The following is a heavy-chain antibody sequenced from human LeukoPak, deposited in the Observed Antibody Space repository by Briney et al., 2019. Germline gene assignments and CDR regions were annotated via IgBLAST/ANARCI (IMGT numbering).Heavy chain of an antibody. Sequence: SETLSLTCTVAGGSISSSSYYWGWIRQPPGKGLEWIGYIYYSGSTNYNPSLKSRVTIPVDTSKNQFSLKLSSVTAADTAVYYCARATRYGSGIYHYYGMDVWGQGTTVTVSS. CDR3: ARATRYGSGIYHYYGMDV. CDR1: GGSISSSSYY. J-gene: IGHJ6*02. CDR2: IYYSGST. D-gene: IGHD3-10*01. V-gene: IGHV4-61*05.